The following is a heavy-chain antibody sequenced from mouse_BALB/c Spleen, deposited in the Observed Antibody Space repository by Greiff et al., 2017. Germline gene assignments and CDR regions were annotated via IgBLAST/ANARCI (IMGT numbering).Heavy chain of an antibody. CDR2: ILPGSGST. Sequence: VQLVESGAELMKPGASVKISCKATGYTFSSYWIEWVKQRPGHGLEWIGEILPGSGSTNYNEKFKGKATFTADTSSNTAYMQLSSLTSEDSAVYYCARGGSSYEAWFAYWGQGTLVTVSA. J-gene: IGHJ3*01. CDR3: ARGGSSYEAWFAY. D-gene: IGHD1-1*01. CDR1: GYTFSSYW. V-gene: IGHV1-9*01.